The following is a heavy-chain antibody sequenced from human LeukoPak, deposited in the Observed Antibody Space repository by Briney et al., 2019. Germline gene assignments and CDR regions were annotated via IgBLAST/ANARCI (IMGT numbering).Heavy chain of an antibody. CDR3: ARHSYDFWSGYRRHDAFDI. Sequence: PSETLSLTCTVSGGSMSPYHWGWIRQPPGKGLEWIGYIYYSGSTNYNPSLKSRVTISVDTSKNQFSLKLSSVTAADTAVYYCARHSYDFWSGYRRHDAFDIWGQGTMVTVSS. V-gene: IGHV4-59*08. CDR2: IYYSGST. J-gene: IGHJ3*02. D-gene: IGHD3-3*01. CDR1: GGSMSPYH.